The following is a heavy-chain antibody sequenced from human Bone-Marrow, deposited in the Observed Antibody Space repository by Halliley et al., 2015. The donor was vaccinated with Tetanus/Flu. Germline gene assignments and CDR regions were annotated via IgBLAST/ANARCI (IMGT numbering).Heavy chain of an antibody. J-gene: IGHJ3*01. V-gene: IGHV4-59*01. D-gene: IGHD3-10*01. CDR3: AREGDDFDSGSYYNGAFHP. CDR2: IYYRGTT. Sequence: IYYRGTTNYIPSLKSRVTISVAPSNSQFSLKLISVTAADTAVYYCAREGDDFDSGSYYNGAFHPWGQGAMVTVSS.